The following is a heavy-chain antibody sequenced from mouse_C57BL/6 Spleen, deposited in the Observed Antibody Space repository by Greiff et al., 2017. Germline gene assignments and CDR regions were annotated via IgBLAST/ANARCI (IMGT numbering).Heavy chain of an antibody. CDR3: AKGGYYYGSSWAMDY. D-gene: IGHD1-1*01. Sequence: VHVKQSGPELVKPGASVKISCKASGYTFTDYYMNWVKQSHGKSLEWIGDINPNNGGTSYNQKFKGKATLTVDKSSSTAYMELRSLTSEDSAVYYCAKGGYYYGSSWAMDYWGQGTSVTVSS. CDR2: INPNNGGT. CDR1: GYTFTDYY. V-gene: IGHV1-26*01. J-gene: IGHJ4*01.